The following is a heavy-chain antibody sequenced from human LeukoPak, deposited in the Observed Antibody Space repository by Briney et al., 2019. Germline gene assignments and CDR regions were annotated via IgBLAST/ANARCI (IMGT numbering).Heavy chain of an antibody. J-gene: IGHJ3*02. V-gene: IGHV3-9*01. CDR2: ISWNSGSI. Sequence: GRSLRLSCAASGFTFDDYAMHWVRQAPGKGLEWVSGISWNSGSIGYADSVKGRFTISRDNSKNTLYLQMNSLRAEDTAVYYCAKAGMWNDAFDIWGQGTMVTVSS. CDR3: AKAGMWNDAFDI. D-gene: IGHD1-1*01. CDR1: GFTFDDYA.